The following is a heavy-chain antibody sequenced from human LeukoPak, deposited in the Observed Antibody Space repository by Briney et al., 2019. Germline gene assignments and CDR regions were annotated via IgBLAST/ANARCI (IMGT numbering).Heavy chain of an antibody. J-gene: IGHJ4*02. CDR1: GYTFTSYG. Sequence: ASVTVSCKASGYTFTSYGISWVRQAPGQGLEWMGWISAYNGNTNYAQKLQGRVTMTTDTSTSTAYMELRSLRSDDTAVYYCARMDRSYDILTGYESFDYWGQGTLVTVSS. D-gene: IGHD3-9*01. V-gene: IGHV1-18*01. CDR2: ISAYNGNT. CDR3: ARMDRSYDILTGYESFDY.